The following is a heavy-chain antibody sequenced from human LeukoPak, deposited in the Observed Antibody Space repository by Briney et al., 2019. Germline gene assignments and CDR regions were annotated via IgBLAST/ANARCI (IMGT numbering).Heavy chain of an antibody. D-gene: IGHD3-22*01. V-gene: IGHV1-46*01. Sequence: GASVKVSCKASGYTFTSYYMHWVRQAPGQGLEWMGIINPSGGSTSYAQKFQGRVTMTRDMSTSTVYVELSSLRSEDTAVYYCARDPKAPQGSGYPAVPFDYWGQGTLVTVSS. J-gene: IGHJ4*02. CDR3: ARDPKAPQGSGYPAVPFDY. CDR1: GYTFTSYY. CDR2: INPSGGST.